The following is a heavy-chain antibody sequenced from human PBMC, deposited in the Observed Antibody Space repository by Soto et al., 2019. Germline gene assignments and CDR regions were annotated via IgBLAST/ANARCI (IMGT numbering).Heavy chain of an antibody. Sequence: QEQLVQSGAEVKKPGSSVKVSCKASGGLFSSYPISWVRQVPGQGLEWMGGIIPVFQTAYYTQRFQGRVTITADESTNTAYMELSSLRSEDTAIYYCATATISPVSATLYHYGMDVWGQGTTVTVSS. D-gene: IGHD6-25*01. J-gene: IGHJ6*02. V-gene: IGHV1-69*01. CDR2: IIPVFQTA. CDR1: GGLFSSYP. CDR3: ATATISPVSATLYHYGMDV.